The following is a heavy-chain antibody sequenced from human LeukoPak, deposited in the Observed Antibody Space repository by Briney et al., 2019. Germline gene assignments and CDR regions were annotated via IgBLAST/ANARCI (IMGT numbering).Heavy chain of an antibody. CDR2: ISDDGSST. J-gene: IGHJ6*02. CDR3: ARGRSYLDV. D-gene: IGHD1-26*01. V-gene: IGHV3-74*01. CDR1: GFTFSSYW. Sequence: PGGSLRLSCAASGFTFSSYWMHWVRQAPGKGLVWVSRISDDGSSTTNANSVKGRFTISRDNAKNSLYLQMNSLRAEDTAVYYCARGRSYLDVWGQGTTVTVSS.